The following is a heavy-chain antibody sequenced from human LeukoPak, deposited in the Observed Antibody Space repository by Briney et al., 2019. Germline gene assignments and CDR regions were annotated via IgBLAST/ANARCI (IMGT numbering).Heavy chain of an antibody. D-gene: IGHD2-2*01. CDR1: GGSFSGYY. V-gene: IGHV4-34*01. J-gene: IGHJ6*03. Sequence: ETLSLTCAVYGGSFSGYYWSWIRQPPGKGLEWIGEINHSGSTNYNPSLKSRVTISVDTSKNQFSLKLSSVTAADTAVYYCARDQFDIVVVPAAQTNYYYYYMDVWGKGTTVTVSS. CDR2: INHSGST. CDR3: ARDQFDIVVVPAAQTNYYYYYMDV.